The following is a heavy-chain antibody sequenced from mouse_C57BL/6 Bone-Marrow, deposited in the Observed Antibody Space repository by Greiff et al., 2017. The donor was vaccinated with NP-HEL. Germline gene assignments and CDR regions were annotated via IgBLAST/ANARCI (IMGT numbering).Heavy chain of an antibody. J-gene: IGHJ3*01. V-gene: IGHV1-81*01. D-gene: IGHD2-4*01. CDR1: GYTFTSYG. CDR2: IYPRSGNT. Sequence: VQLQQSGAELARPEASVKLSCKASGYTFTSYGISWVKQRTGQGLEWIGEIYPRSGNTYYNEKFKGKATLTADKSSSTAYMELRSLTSEDSAVYFCARYDYDVDWFAYWGQGTLVTVSA. CDR3: ARYDYDVDWFAY.